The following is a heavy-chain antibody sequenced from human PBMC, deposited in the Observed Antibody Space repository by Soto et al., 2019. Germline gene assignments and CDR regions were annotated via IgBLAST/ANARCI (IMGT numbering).Heavy chain of an antibody. CDR1: GFTFSSYS. D-gene: IGHD2-15*01. J-gene: IGHJ4*02. CDR2: ISSSSSTI. Sequence: GGSLRLSCAASGFTFSSYSMNWVRQAPGKGLEWVSYISSSSSTIYYADSVKGRFTISRDNAKNSLYLQMNSLRDEDTAVYYCARTPTPTRWDYDAPTSSHWGQGTLVTVSS. CDR3: ARTPTPTRWDYDAPTSSH. V-gene: IGHV3-48*02.